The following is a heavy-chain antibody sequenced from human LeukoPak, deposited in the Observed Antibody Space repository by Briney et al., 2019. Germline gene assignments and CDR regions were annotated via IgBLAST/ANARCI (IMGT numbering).Heavy chain of an antibody. J-gene: IGHJ5*02. D-gene: IGHD2-2*01. Sequence: SETLSLTCTVSGGSISSYYWSWIRQPPGKGLEWIGYIYYSGSTNYNPSLKSRVTISVDKSKNQFSLELSSLTGADTAVYYCARFIVVVPAARGWFDPWGQGTLVTVSS. CDR2: IYYSGST. CDR1: GGSISSYY. CDR3: ARFIVVVPAARGWFDP. V-gene: IGHV4-59*01.